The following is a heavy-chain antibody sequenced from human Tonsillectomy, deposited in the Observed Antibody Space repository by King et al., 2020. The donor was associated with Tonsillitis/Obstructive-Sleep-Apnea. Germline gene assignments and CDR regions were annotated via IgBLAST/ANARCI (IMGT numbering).Heavy chain of an antibody. CDR1: GGTFSSYA. V-gene: IGHV1-69*01. D-gene: IGHD2-2*01. Sequence: QLVQSGAEVKKPGSSVKVSCKASGGTFSSYAISWVRQSPGQGLEWRGGIIPIFGTANYAQKFQGRVTITADDSTSTAYMELSSLRSEDTAVYYCAKTRLGYCSSTSCFAGWYFDLWGRGTLVTVSS. J-gene: IGHJ2*01. CDR3: AKTRLGYCSSTSCFAGWYFDL. CDR2: IIPIFGTA.